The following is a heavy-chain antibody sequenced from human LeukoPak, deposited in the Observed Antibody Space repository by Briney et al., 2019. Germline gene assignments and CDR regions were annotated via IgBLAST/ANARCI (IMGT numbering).Heavy chain of an antibody. Sequence: GESLKISCKGSGYSFLDYWIGWVRQMPGKGPELMGLIFPHDSDIKYSPSFQGQVTISVDKSISSAYVQWGSLKASDTAMYYSSRFGIRGCISNTKCYTSFFYYGMDVWGQGTTVTVSS. CDR2: IFPHDSDI. V-gene: IGHV5-51*01. J-gene: IGHJ6*02. D-gene: IGHD2-2*02. CDR3: SRFGIRGCISNTKCYTSFFYYGMDV. CDR1: GYSFLDYW.